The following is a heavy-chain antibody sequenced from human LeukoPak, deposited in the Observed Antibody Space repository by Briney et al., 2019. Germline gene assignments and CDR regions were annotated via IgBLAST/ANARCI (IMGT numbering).Heavy chain of an antibody. D-gene: IGHD3-22*01. J-gene: IGHJ6*02. CDR3: ARGRLNYGMDV. CDR1: GFTFSSYS. V-gene: IGHV3-48*04. CDR2: ISSSGSTI. Sequence: GGSLRLSCAASGFTFSSYSMNWVRQAPGKGLEWVSYISSSGSTIYYADSVKGRFTISRDNAKNSLYLQMNSLRAEDTAVYYCARGRLNYGMDVWGQGTTVTVSS.